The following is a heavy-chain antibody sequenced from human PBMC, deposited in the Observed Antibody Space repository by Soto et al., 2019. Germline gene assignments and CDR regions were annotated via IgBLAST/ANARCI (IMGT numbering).Heavy chain of an antibody. CDR2: IIPVTETP. Sequence: QVQLVQSGAEVKKPGSSVRVSCKVSGGTFISHAINWLRQAPGQGLEWMGVIIPVTETPNNAEKFQGRLTITADKTTHTVYMELSSLTLDDTAVYFCARGNKGPGHYGPGSQGWYGPWGQGTLVTVSS. D-gene: IGHD3-10*01. CDR1: GGTFISHA. V-gene: IGHV1-69*06. CDR3: ARGNKGPGHYGPGSQGWYGP. J-gene: IGHJ5*02.